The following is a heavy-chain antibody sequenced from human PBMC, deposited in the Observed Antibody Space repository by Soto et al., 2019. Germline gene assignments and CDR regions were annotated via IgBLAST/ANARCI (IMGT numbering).Heavy chain of an antibody. Sequence: GGSLRLSCAASGFTFSSYSMNWVRQAPGKGLEWVSSISSSSSYIYYADSVKGRFTISRDNAKNSLYLQMNSLRAEDTAVYYCARDGNPDPTYCTNGVCLAYKGQYYYYYYYMDVWGKGTTVTVSS. CDR2: ISSSSSYI. J-gene: IGHJ6*03. D-gene: IGHD2-8*01. CDR3: ARDGNPDPTYCTNGVCLAYKGQYYYYYYYMDV. CDR1: GFTFSSYS. V-gene: IGHV3-21*01.